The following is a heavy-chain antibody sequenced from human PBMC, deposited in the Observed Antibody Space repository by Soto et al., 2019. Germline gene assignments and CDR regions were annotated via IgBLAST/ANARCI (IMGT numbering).Heavy chain of an antibody. CDR2: ISGSGGST. Sequence: EVQLLESGGGLVQPGGSLRLSCAASGFTFSSYAMSWVRQAPGKGLEWVSAISGSGGSTYYADSVKGRFTISRDNSKNTLYLQMNSLRAEDTAVYYCAKDDLLHGAPRMTTPSYGMDVWGQGTTVTVSS. J-gene: IGHJ6*02. D-gene: IGHD4-17*01. CDR1: GFTFSSYA. CDR3: AKDDLLHGAPRMTTPSYGMDV. V-gene: IGHV3-23*01.